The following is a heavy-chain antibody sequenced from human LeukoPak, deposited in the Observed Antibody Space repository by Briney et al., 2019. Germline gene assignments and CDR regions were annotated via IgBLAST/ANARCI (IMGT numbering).Heavy chain of an antibody. CDR2: NSGST. D-gene: IGHD6-19*01. CDR1: GGSVISGSSY. V-gene: IGHV4-39*07. CDR3: ARDARYSSGWYYFDY. Sequence: SETLSLTCTVSGGSVISGSSYWGWIRQPPGKGLEWIGNNSGSTYYNPSLQSRVTISLDTSQNQFSLKLSSVTAADTAVYYCARDARYSSGWYYFDYWGQGTLVTVSS. J-gene: IGHJ4*02.